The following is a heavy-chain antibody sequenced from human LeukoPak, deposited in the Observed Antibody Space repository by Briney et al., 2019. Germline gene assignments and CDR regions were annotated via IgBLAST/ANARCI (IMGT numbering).Heavy chain of an antibody. CDR3: AVERRCKWNYFDF. D-gene: IGHD2-8*01. V-gene: IGHV4-31*03. CDR2: IFDSGST. Sequence: SETLSLTCTVSGGSISTGGYYWSWIRQHPGKGLEWIGYIFDSGSTYYNPSLKSRLTISVDTSKNQFSLNLSSVTAADTAVYYCAVERRCKWNYFDFWGQGTLVTVSS. J-gene: IGHJ4*02. CDR1: GGSISTGGYY.